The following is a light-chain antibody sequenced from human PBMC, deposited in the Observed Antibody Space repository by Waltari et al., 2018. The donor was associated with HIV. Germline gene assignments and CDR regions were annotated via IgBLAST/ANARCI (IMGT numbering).Light chain of an antibody. CDR1: QGVTNNY. Sequence: VLTQSPGTLSLSPGERANLSCRASQGVTNNYLAWYQQKPGQAPRLRIYGASYRATGIPDRFSGSGSGTDFTLTISRLETEDFAVYYCQQYDKSPLTFGGGTKLEI. CDR3: QQYDKSPLT. V-gene: IGKV3-20*01. CDR2: GAS. J-gene: IGKJ4*02.